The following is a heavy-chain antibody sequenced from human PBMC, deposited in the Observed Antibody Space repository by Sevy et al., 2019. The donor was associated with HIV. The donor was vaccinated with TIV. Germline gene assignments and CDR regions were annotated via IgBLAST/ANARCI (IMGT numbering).Heavy chain of an antibody. J-gene: IGHJ2*01. CDR1: GFTFSSYS. D-gene: IGHD3-22*01. CDR3: ARDLIRTLWYFDL. Sequence: GGSLRLSCAASGFTFSSYSMNWVRQAPGKGLEWISSISSSSNYIYYADSVKGRFTISRDNAQNSLYRKMNSLRAEDTAVYYCARDLIRTLWYFDLWGRGTVVTVSS. V-gene: IGHV3-21*01. CDR2: ISSSSNYI.